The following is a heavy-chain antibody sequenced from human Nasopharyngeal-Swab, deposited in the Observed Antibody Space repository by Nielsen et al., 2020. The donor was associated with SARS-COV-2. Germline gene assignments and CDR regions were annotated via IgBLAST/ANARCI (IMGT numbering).Heavy chain of an antibody. Sequence: ASVKVSCKASGYTSTNYALNWVRRAPGQGLEWMGWINMDTGTPTYAQGSTGRFVFSFDTSLSTAYLQISSLQAEDTAVYYCTRVWAPCEPWDEVYYGMDVWGQGTTVTVSS. D-gene: IGHD1-26*01. CDR3: TRVWAPCEPWDEVYYGMDV. J-gene: IGHJ6*02. CDR1: GYTSTNYA. V-gene: IGHV7-4-1*02. CDR2: INMDTGTP.